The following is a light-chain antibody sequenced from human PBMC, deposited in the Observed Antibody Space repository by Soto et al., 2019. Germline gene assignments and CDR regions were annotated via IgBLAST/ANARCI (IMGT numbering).Light chain of an antibody. CDR3: SSYAGSNMGV. V-gene: IGLV2-8*01. CDR2: EVT. CDR1: SSDVGGYNF. Sequence: QSALTQPPSASGSPGQSVTISCTGTSSDVGGYNFVSWYQQQPGKAPKLLIYEVTQRPSGVPDRFSGSKSGNTASLTVSGLQAEDEADYYCSSYAGSNMGVFGTGT. J-gene: IGLJ1*01.